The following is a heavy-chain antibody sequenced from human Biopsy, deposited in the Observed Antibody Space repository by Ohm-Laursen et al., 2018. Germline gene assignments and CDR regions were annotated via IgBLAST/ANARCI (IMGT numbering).Heavy chain of an antibody. J-gene: IGHJ1*01. Sequence: SSVKLSCKVPGGTFSNYGVNWARQAPGQGLEWLGGNNTILGTGNYAQKFQDRVTVAADTSSSTATMELRSLRSDDTAVYYCAAKLTGYFHHWGQGTLVIVSS. V-gene: IGHV1-69*06. CDR1: GGTFSNYG. CDR2: NNTILGTG. D-gene: IGHD3-9*01. CDR3: AAKLTGYFHH.